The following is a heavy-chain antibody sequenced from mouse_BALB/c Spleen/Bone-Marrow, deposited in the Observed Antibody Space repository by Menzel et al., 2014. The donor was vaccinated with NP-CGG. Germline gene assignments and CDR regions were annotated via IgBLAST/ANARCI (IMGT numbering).Heavy chain of an antibody. CDR1: GYTFTSYW. Sequence: LQQPGSELVRPGASVNLSCKASGYTFTSYWMHWVKQRHGQGLEWIGNIYPGSGSTNYDEKFKSKGTLNVDTSSSTAYMHLSRLTSEDSAVYYCASWDYWGQGTTLTVSS. V-gene: IGHV1S22*01. CDR3: ASWDY. J-gene: IGHJ2*01. CDR2: IYPGSGST.